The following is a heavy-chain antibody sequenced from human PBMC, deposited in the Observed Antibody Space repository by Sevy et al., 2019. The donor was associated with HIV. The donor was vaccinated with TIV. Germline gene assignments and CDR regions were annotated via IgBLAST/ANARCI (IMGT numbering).Heavy chain of an antibody. Sequence: GGSLRLSCAASGFTFSSYAMSWVRQAPGKGLEWVSAISGSGGSTYYADSVKGRFTISRDNSKNTLYLQMNSLRAEDTAGYYSASAYDSSAFDFWGQGTMVTVSS. CDR2: ISGSGGST. CDR3: ASAYDSSAFDF. V-gene: IGHV3-23*01. J-gene: IGHJ3*01. CDR1: GFTFSSYA. D-gene: IGHD3-22*01.